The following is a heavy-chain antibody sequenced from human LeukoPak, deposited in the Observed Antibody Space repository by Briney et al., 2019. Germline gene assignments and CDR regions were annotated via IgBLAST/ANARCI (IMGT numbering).Heavy chain of an antibody. D-gene: IGHD3-22*01. V-gene: IGHV3-74*01. CDR1: GVTFSSYW. J-gene: IGHJ4*02. Sequence: GGGVRLSCGASGVTFSSYWMQGVRQARGRGRVGGSRINSDGSSTSYADSVKGRFTISRDNAKNTLYLQMNSLRAEDTAVYYCAREPFYYDSSGFDYWGQGTLVTVSS. CDR3: AREPFYYDSSGFDY. CDR2: INSDGSST.